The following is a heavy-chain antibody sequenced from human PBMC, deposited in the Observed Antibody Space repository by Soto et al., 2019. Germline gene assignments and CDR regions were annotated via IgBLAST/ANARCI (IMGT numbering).Heavy chain of an antibody. D-gene: IGHD3-10*01. CDR2: ISSSSSYI. Sequence: EVQLVESGGGLVKPGGSLRLSCAASGFTFSSYSMNWVRQAPGKGLEWVSSISSSSSYIYYADSVKGRFTISRDNAKNXXYLQMNSLRAEDTAVYYCARDSSLRPFGEFTRLDYWGQGTLVTVSS. CDR3: ARDSSLRPFGEFTRLDY. V-gene: IGHV3-21*01. J-gene: IGHJ4*02. CDR1: GFTFSSYS.